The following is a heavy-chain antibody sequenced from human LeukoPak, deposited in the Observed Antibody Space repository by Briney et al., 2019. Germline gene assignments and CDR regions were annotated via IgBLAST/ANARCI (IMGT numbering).Heavy chain of an antibody. CDR3: AREGVVVPAAIGMDV. Sequence: SETLSLTCTVSGGSISSYYWSWIRQPPGKGLEWIGYIYYSGSTNYNPSLKSRVTISVDTSKNQFPLKLSSVTAADTAVHYCAREGVVVPAAIGMDVWGQGTTVTVSS. J-gene: IGHJ6*02. V-gene: IGHV4-59*01. D-gene: IGHD2-2*01. CDR1: GGSISSYY. CDR2: IYYSGST.